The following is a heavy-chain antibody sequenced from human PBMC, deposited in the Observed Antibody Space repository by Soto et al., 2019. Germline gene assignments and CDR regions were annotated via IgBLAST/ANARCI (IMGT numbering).Heavy chain of an antibody. Sequence: EVQLVESGGGLVQPGGSLRLSCAASGFTFSNYWMHWVRQAPGKGLVWVSRINSDGSSTSYADSVKGRFTISRDNAKNTLFLPMNSLRADDTAVYYCARGGVGKYCSSSSCYTWVFDYWGQGTLVTVSS. V-gene: IGHV3-74*01. CDR2: INSDGSST. D-gene: IGHD2-2*02. CDR1: GFTFSNYW. CDR3: ARGGVGKYCSSSSCYTWVFDY. J-gene: IGHJ4*02.